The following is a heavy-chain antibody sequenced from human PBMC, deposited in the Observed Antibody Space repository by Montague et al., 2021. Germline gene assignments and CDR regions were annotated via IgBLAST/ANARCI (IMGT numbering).Heavy chain of an antibody. V-gene: IGHV2-5*02. CDR2: IYWDDDK. D-gene: IGHD2-2*01. CDR1: GFSLSTNGAG. Sequence: PPLVKPTQTLTLTCTFSGFSLSTNGAGVGWFRQPPGKALDWLALIYWDDDKRYSPSLKNRLTVTKDTSKNQVVLTVTNMDPVDTATYYCAHRSSTSSIDYWGQGTLVTVSS. CDR3: AHRSSTSSIDY. J-gene: IGHJ4*02.